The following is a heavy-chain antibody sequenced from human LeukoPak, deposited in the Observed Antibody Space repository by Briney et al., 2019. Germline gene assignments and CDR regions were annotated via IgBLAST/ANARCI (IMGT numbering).Heavy chain of an antibody. CDR1: GNTFTNYG. CDR2: ISGNNGNT. D-gene: IGHD3-10*01. CDR3: ARGGSNYGSGGYRKFDP. V-gene: IGHV1-18*04. Sequence: ASVKVSCKASGNTFTNYGIIWVRQAPGQGLEWMGWISGNNGNTNYARKLQGRVTMTTDTSTSTAYMGLRSLRSDDTAVYYCARGGSNYGSGGYRKFDPWGQGTLVTVSS. J-gene: IGHJ5*02.